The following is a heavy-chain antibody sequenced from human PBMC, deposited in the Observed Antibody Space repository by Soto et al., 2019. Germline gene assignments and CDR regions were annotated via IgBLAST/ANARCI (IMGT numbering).Heavy chain of an antibody. CDR1: GYTFTSYY. D-gene: IGHD4-4*01. CDR3: ARDPTTVDYYYYGMDV. CDR2: INPSGGST. J-gene: IGHJ6*02. V-gene: IGHV1-46*01. Sequence: VSVTVSCTASGYTFTSYYMPWVRQAPGPGLEWMGIINPSGGSTSYAQKFQGRVTMTRDTSTSTVYMELSSLRSEDTDVYYCARDPTTVDYYYYGMDVWGQGTTVTVSS.